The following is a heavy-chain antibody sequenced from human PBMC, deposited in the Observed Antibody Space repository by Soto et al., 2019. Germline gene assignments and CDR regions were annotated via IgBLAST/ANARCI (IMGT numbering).Heavy chain of an antibody. J-gene: IGHJ4*02. V-gene: IGHV4-31*03. Sequence: QVQLRESGPGLVKPSQTLSLICTISGASMTSGSYYWTWIRQHPVRGLEWIGYTHFTGLSYVHPSLQSRVSISTATSKNLFSLKLTSVTSADAAMYYCSAQRIAQGQYEDYWGQGTLVTVSS. CDR2: THFTGLS. CDR3: SAQRIAQGQYEDY. D-gene: IGHD2-21*01. CDR1: GASMTSGSYY.